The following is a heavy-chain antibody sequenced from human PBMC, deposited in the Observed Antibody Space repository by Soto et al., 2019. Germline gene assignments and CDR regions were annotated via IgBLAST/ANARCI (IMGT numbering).Heavy chain of an antibody. CDR2: INPSGAIT. J-gene: IGHJ4*02. V-gene: IGHV1-46*01. Sequence: ASVKVSCKXSGYPFTTYYIHWVRQAPGQGLEWMGIINPSGAITSYAHKFQGRLSMTRDTSTSTVYMELSSLRSEDTAVYYCAGAKVSIGGSDFDYWGQGTLVTVSS. CDR1: GYPFTTYY. D-gene: IGHD2-15*01. CDR3: AGAKVSIGGSDFDY.